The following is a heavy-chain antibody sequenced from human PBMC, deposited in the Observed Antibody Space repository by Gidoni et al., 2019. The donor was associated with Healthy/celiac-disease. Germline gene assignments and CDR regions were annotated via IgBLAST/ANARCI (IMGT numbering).Heavy chain of an antibody. D-gene: IGHD2-2*01. CDR2: ISAYNGNT. V-gene: IGHV1-18*04. CDR1: GYTFTSSG. Sequence: QVQLVQSGAEVKKPGAPVKVSCKAYGYTFTSSGLSWVRPAPGQGLEWMGWISAYNGNTNYAQKLQGRVTMTTDTSTSTAYMELRSLRSDDTAVYYCARDPSYCSSTSCYGTGWFDPWGQGTLVTVSS. CDR3: ARDPSYCSSTSCYGTGWFDP. J-gene: IGHJ5*02.